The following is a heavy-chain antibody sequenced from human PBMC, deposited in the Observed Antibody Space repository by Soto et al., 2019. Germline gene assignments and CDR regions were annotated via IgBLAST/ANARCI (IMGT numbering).Heavy chain of an antibody. CDR3: ARSIAVAATPYFDC. J-gene: IGHJ4*02. CDR1: GFSLSTSGMC. Sequence: SGPTLVNPTQTLTLTCTFSGFSLSTSGMCVSWIRQPPGKALEWLALIDWDDDKYYSTSLKTRLTISKETSKIQVVLTMTNMDPVDTATYFCARSIAVAATPYFDCWGQGTLVTVSS. CDR2: IDWDDDK. D-gene: IGHD6-19*01. V-gene: IGHV2-70*01.